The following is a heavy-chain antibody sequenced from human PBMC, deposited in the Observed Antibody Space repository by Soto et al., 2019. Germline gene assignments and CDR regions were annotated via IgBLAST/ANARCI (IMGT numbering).Heavy chain of an antibody. CDR1: GGSISSGGYY. V-gene: IGHV4-31*03. Sequence: QVQLQESGPGLVKPSQTLSLTCTVSGGSISSGGYYCSWIRQHPGKGLEWIGYIYYRGSTYYNPSLKSRVTISVDTSKNQFSLKLSSVTAADTAVYYCAREGGNSGFGELYVYWGQGTLVTVSS. CDR3: AREGGNSGFGELYVY. D-gene: IGHD3-10*01. J-gene: IGHJ4*02. CDR2: IYYRGST.